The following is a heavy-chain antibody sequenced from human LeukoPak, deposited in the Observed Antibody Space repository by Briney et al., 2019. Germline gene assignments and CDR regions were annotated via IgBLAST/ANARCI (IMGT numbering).Heavy chain of an antibody. J-gene: IGHJ4*02. CDR2: ISGSGGST. CDR3: AKAYQSGLHYFDY. CDR1: GFTFSSHA. V-gene: IGHV3-23*01. D-gene: IGHD2-2*01. Sequence: GGSLRLSCAASGFTFSSHAMSWVRQAPGKGLEWVSVISGSGGSTYYADSVKGRFTISRDNSKNTLYLQMNSLRAEDTAVYYCAKAYQSGLHYFDYWGQGTLVTVSS.